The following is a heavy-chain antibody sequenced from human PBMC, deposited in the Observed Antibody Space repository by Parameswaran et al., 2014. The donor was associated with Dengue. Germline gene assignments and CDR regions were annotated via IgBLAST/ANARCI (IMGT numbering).Heavy chain of an antibody. J-gene: IGHJ5*02. D-gene: IGHD3-3*01. CDR2: ISYDGSNK. V-gene: IGHV3-30-3*01. CDR3: ARDREYYDFWSGYSPRGWFDP. Sequence: VRQAPGKGLEWVAVISYDGSNKYYADSVKGRFTISRDNSKNTLYLQMNSLRAEDTAVYYCARDREYYDFWSGYSPRGWFDPWGQGTLVTVSS.